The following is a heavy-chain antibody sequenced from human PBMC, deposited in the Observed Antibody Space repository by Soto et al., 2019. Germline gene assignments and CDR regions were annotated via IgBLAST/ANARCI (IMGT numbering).Heavy chain of an antibody. CDR3: ARGDRGAFDL. V-gene: IGHV3-74*01. CDR1: GFTFSYYW. Sequence: EVQLLESGGGLVQPGESLRLSCAASGFTFSYYWMHWVRQAPGIGLVWVSRIHSDGSSTTYADSVKGRFTISRDNARNTLYLQMNSLRAEDTAVYYCARGDRGAFDLWGQGTVVTVSS. CDR2: IHSDGSST. J-gene: IGHJ3*01. D-gene: IGHD1-26*01.